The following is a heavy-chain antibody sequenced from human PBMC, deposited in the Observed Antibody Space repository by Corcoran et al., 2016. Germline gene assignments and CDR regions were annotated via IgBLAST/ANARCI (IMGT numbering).Heavy chain of an antibody. V-gene: IGHV4-34*01. CDR1: GGSFSGYY. Sequence: QVQLQQWGAGQLKPSETLSLTCAVYGGSFSGYYWSWIRQPPGKGLEWIGEINHSGSTNYNPSLKSRVTISVDTSKNQFSLKLSSVTAADTAVYYCARDYYDISGFIQDYFDYWGQGTLVTVSS. J-gene: IGHJ4*02. D-gene: IGHD3-22*01. CDR2: INHSGST. CDR3: ARDYYDISGFIQDYFDY.